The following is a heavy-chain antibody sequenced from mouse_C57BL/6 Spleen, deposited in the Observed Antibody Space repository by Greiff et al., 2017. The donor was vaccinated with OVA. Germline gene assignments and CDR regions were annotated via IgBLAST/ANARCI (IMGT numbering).Heavy chain of an antibody. CDR1: GYTFTSYW. D-gene: IGHD3-3*01. Sequence: VQLKQPGAELVKPGASVKLSCKASGYTFTSYWMQWVKQRPGQGLEWIGEIDPSDSYTNYNQKFKGKATLTVDTSSSTAYMQLSSLTSEDSAVYYCARRDENDYWGQGTTLTVSS. V-gene: IGHV1-50*01. CDR3: ARRDENDY. J-gene: IGHJ2*01. CDR2: IDPSDSYT.